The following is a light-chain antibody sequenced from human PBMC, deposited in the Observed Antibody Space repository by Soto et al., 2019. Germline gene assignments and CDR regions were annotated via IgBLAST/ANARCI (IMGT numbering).Light chain of an antibody. CDR2: EVL. J-gene: IGLJ1*01. CDR3: KAYAGSNTYV. Sequence: QSVLTQPPSASGSPGQSVTISCTGTNTDIGVYDFVSWYQHHPGKAPRLIIYEVLQRPSGAPFRFSGSKSGNSASLTVSGLQAADDADYFCKAYAGSNTYVFGSGTKLTVL. CDR1: NTDIGVYDF. V-gene: IGLV2-8*01.